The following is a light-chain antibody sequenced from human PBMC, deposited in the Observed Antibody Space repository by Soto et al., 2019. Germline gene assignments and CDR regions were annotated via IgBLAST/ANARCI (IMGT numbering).Light chain of an antibody. V-gene: IGKV1-5*03. CDR2: KAS. J-gene: IGKJ2*01. CDR1: QSISNW. CDR3: QQYNSYPYT. Sequence: DIQMTQSPSTLSASVGDRVTITCRASQSISNWLAWYQQKPGKAPKFLIYKASGLESGVPSRFSGSGSGTEFTLTISSLQPDDFATYYCQQYNSYPYTFGQGTKLEIK.